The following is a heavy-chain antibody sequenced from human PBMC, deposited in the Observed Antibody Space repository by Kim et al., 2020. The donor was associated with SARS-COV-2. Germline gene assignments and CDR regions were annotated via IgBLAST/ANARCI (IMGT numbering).Heavy chain of an antibody. J-gene: IGHJ4*02. CDR3: ARARGQNYGDYLAFDY. D-gene: IGHD4-17*01. V-gene: IGHV3-64*01. Sequence: SVRGIFTISRDNSKNTLYLQMGSLRTEDMAVYYCARARGQNYGDYLAFDYWGQGTLVTVSS.